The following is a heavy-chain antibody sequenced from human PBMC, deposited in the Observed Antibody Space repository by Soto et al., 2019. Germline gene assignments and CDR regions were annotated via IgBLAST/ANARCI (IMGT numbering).Heavy chain of an antibody. D-gene: IGHD1-1*01. J-gene: IGHJ4*02. CDR2: IIPIFATT. CDR3: AKDSGIRRFDY. V-gene: IGHV1-69*13. CDR1: GGTFSSYT. Sequence: SVKVSCKASGGTFSSYTFSWVRQAPGQGLEWMGGIIPIFATTNYAQKFQGRVTITADESTSTAYMALSSLRSEDTAVYYCAKDSGIRRFDYWGQGTLVTVSS.